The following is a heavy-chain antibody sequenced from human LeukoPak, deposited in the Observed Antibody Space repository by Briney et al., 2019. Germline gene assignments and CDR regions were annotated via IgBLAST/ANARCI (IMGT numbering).Heavy chain of an antibody. Sequence: GGSLRLSCAASGFTFSSYSVSWVRQAPGQGLEWVSYISNGGITTYYADSVKGRFIISRDNAQNSLYLQMNSPRDEDTAVYYCARDRVGTAAGRYYYGMDVWGQGTTVTVSS. D-gene: IGHD4-23*01. CDR1: GFTFSSYS. V-gene: IGHV3-48*02. J-gene: IGHJ6*02. CDR3: ARDRVGTAAGRYYYGMDV. CDR2: ISNGGITT.